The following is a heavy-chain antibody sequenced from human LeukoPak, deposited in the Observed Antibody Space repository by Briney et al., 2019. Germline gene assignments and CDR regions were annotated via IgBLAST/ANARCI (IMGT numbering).Heavy chain of an antibody. CDR1: GFTFSSYA. CDR2: ISGSGGST. Sequence: GGSLRVSCAASGFTFSSYAMSWVRQAPGKGLEWVSAISGSGGSTYYADSVKGRFTISRDNSKNTLYLQMNSLRAEDTAVYYCAKDTSYSSSPTGGFWFDYWGQGTLVTVSS. J-gene: IGHJ4*02. D-gene: IGHD6-6*01. V-gene: IGHV3-23*01. CDR3: AKDTSYSSSPTGGFWFDY.